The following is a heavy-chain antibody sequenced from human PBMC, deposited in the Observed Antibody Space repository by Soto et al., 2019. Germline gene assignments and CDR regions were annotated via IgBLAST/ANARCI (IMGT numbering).Heavy chain of an antibody. CDR3: ARDSVVVTGSPGHGMDV. CDR1: GFTVSSNY. J-gene: IGHJ6*02. V-gene: IGHV3-53*01. CDR2: IYSGGST. Sequence: EVQLVESGGGLIQPGGSLRLSCAASGFTVSSNYMSWVRQAPGKGLEWVSVIYSGGSTYYADSVKGRFTISRDNSKNTLYLQMNSLRAEDTAVYYCARDSVVVTGSPGHGMDVWGQGTTVTVSS. D-gene: IGHD2-21*02.